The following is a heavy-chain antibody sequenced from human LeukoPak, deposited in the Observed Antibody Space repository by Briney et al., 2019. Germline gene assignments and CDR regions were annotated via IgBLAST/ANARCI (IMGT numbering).Heavy chain of an antibody. V-gene: IGHV2-5*01. Sequence: SGPTLVKPTQTLTLTCTFSGFSLRASGVGVGWIRQSPGKALEWLALIYWNDDERYSPSLQSRLTITKDTSKNQVVLTMTNMDPVDTATYFCAHSPAGTYSTAHRYHFDYWGQGTLVTVSS. CDR3: AHSPAGTYSTAHRYHFDY. CDR1: GFSLRASGVG. CDR2: IYWNDDE. D-gene: IGHD1-14*01. J-gene: IGHJ4*02.